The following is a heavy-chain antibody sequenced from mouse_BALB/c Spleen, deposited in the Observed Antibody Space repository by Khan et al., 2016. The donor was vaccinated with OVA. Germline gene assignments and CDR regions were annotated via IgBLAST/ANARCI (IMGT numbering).Heavy chain of an antibody. CDR3: ARIKKIVATYFDY. Sequence: QVHVKQSGAELVKAGASVKMSCKASGYTFTSYWMHWVKQRLGQGLEWFAETNPTNGRTYYNEKFKSKATLTVDKSSSTAYMILSGTTFEDSAFYYCARIKKIVATYFDYWGQGTTLTVSS. J-gene: IGHJ2*01. D-gene: IGHD1-1*01. V-gene: IGHV1S81*02. CDR2: TNPTNGRT. CDR1: GYTFTSYW.